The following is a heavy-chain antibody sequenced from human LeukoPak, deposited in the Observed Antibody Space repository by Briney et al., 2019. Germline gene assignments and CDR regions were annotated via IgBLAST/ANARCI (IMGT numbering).Heavy chain of an antibody. V-gene: IGHV3-21*01. CDR3: ARDHRYCTNGVCYTPDAFDI. D-gene: IGHD2-8*01. CDR1: GFTFSNYN. Sequence: GGSLRLSCADSGFTFSNYNMNWVRQAPGKAMEWVSSITSSGTYTFYADSVKGRFTISRDNAKNSLYLQMDSLGPEDTAVYYCARDHRYCTNGVCYTPDAFDIWGQGTMVTVSS. J-gene: IGHJ3*02. CDR2: ITSSGTYT.